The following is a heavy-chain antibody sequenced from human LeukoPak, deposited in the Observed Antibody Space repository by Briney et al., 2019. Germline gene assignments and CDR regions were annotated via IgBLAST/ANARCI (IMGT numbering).Heavy chain of an antibody. CDR1: GFTFSSYS. D-gene: IGHD3-10*01. V-gene: IGHV3-21*01. J-gene: IGHJ4*02. Sequence: AGGSLRLSCAASGFTFSSYSMNWVRQAPGKGLEWVSSISSSSSYIYYADSVKGRFTISRDNAKNSLYLQMNSLRAEDTAVYYCARAATGFGSDFDYWGQGTLVTVSS. CDR2: ISSSSSYI. CDR3: ARAATGFGSDFDY.